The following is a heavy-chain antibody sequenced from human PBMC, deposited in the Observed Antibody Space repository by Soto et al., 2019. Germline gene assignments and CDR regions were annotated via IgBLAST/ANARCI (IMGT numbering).Heavy chain of an antibody. D-gene: IGHD3-16*01. J-gene: IGHJ6*02. V-gene: IGHV1-8*01. CDR3: ARGNPFNYAGFDV. CDR2: MNAKSGDT. Sequence: QAHLEQSGAEVKRPGASVKVSCKASGYTFSDFDINWLRQASGQGPEWMGWMNAKSGDTFFAQRFQGKFNMTRDTSLRTAYMEVGSLTSDDTAMYYCARGNPFNYAGFDVWGQGTTVAVSS. CDR1: GYTFSDFD.